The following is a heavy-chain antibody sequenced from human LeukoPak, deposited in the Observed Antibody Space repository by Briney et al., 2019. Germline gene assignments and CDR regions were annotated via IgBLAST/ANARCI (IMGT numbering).Heavy chain of an antibody. V-gene: IGHV4-38-2*02. CDR1: GYSISSGYY. CDR2: IYHSGST. CDR3: ARHRTVARPLDAFDI. J-gene: IGHJ3*02. Sequence: PSETLSLTCTVSGYSISSGYYWGWIRQPPGKGLEWIGSIYHSGSTYYNPSLKSRVTISVDTSKNQFSLKLSSVTAADTAVYYCARHRTVARPLDAFDIWGQGTMVTVSS. D-gene: IGHD2-8*02.